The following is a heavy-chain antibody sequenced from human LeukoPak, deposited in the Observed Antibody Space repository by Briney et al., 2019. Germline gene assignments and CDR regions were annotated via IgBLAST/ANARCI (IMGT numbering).Heavy chain of an antibody. CDR2: ISGGGGST. CDR3: ARLPAAINGYFDP. D-gene: IGHD2-2*01. CDR1: RFTFSSYA. J-gene: IGHJ5*02. V-gene: IGHV3-23*01. Sequence: GGSLRLSCAASRFTFSSYAMSWVRQAPGKGLEWVSAISGGGGSTYYADSVKGRLTISRDNSKNTLYLQMEGLTAEDTAVYFCARLPAAINGYFDPWGQGTLVTVSS.